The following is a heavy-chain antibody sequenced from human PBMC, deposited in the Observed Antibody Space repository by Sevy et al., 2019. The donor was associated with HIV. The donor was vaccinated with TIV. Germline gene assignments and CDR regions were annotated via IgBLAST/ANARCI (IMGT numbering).Heavy chain of an antibody. CDR1: GYTFTGYY. CDR3: VRDMKLVDEGTQEFYY. Sequence: ASVKVSCKASGYTFTGYYMHWVRQAPGQGLEWMGWINPNSGGTNYAQKFQGRVTMTRDTSISTAYMELSRLRSDDTALYYCVRDMKLVDEGTQEFYYWGQGTLVTVSS. J-gene: IGHJ4*02. D-gene: IGHD3-22*01. CDR2: INPNSGGT. V-gene: IGHV1-2*02.